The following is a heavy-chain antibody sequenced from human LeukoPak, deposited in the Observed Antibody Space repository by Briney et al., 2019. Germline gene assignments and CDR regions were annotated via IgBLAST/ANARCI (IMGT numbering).Heavy chain of an antibody. Sequence: ASVKVSCKASGGTFTSYAISWVRHAPGQGLEWRGGIIPIFGTANYAQKFQGRVTITADESTSTAYMELSSLRSEDTAVYYCAREAVTIFGLVRTQTPKGPHRFDPWGQGTLVTVSS. CDR1: GGTFTSYA. CDR3: AREAVTIFGLVRTQTPKGPHRFDP. D-gene: IGHD3-3*01. V-gene: IGHV1-69*13. CDR2: IIPIFGTA. J-gene: IGHJ5*02.